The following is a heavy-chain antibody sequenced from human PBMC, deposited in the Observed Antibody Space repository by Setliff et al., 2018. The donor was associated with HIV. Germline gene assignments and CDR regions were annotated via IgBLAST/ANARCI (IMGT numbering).Heavy chain of an antibody. V-gene: IGHV4-39*07. J-gene: IGHJ4*02. D-gene: IGHD2-2*01. CDR2: IYYSGST. Sequence: PSETLSLTCTVSGGSISSSSYYWGWIRQPPGKGLEWIGSIYYSGSTYYNPSLNSRVTMSVDTSRDQFSLKLSSVTAADTAVYYCARTRGRAPVSYYFDNWGQGRLVT. CDR3: ARTRGRAPVSYYFDN. CDR1: GGSISSSSYY.